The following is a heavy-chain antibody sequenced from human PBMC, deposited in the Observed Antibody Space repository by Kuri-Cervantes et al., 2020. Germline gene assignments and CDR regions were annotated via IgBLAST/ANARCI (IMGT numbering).Heavy chain of an antibody. J-gene: IGHJ4*02. V-gene: IGHV4-61*01. D-gene: IGHD6-6*01. Sequence: GSLRLSCTVSGGSVSSGSYYWSWIRQPPGKGLEWIGYIYYSGSTNYNPSLKSRVTISVDTSKNQFSLKLSSMTAADTAVYYCARLVKNRNFDPYYFDYWGPGTLVTVSS. CDR3: ARLVKNRNFDPYYFDY. CDR2: IYYSGST. CDR1: GGSVSSGSYY.